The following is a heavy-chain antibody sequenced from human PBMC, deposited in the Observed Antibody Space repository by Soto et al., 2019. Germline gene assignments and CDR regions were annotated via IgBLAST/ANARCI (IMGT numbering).Heavy chain of an antibody. Sequence: SETLSLTCAVSGGSISSGGYSWSWIRQPPGKGLEWIGYIYHSGSTYYNPSLKSRVTISVDRSKNQFSLKLSSVTAADTAVYYCGRVPARWGQGTLVTGSS. CDR3: GRVPAR. CDR1: GGSISSGGYS. J-gene: IGHJ4*02. CDR2: IYHSGST. D-gene: IGHD2-2*01. V-gene: IGHV4-30-2*01.